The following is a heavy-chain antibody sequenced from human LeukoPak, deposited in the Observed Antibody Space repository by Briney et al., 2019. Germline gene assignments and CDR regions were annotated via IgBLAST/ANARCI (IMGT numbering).Heavy chain of an antibody. V-gene: IGHV1-2*02. Sequence: ASVKLSCKASGYTFTGYYMHWVRQARGQGLEWMGWINPNSGGTNYAQKFQGRVTMTRDTSISTAYMELSRLRSDDTAVYYCARDDGDGSGYYMNWFDPWGQGTLVTVSS. CDR2: INPNSGGT. J-gene: IGHJ5*02. CDR3: ARDDGDGSGYYMNWFDP. D-gene: IGHD3-22*01. CDR1: GYTFTGYY.